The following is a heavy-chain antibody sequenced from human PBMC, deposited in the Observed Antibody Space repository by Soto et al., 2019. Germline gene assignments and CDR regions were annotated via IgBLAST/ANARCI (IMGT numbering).Heavy chain of an antibody. V-gene: IGHV3-74*01. D-gene: IGHD6-6*01. CDR1: GFTFSSYW. CDR3: ARGPYLSRIAARPASYYYYYGMDV. Sequence: PGGSLRLSCAASGFTFSSYWMHWVRQAPGKGLVWVSRINSDGSSTSYADSVKGRFTISRDNAKNTLYLQMNSLRAEDTAVYYCARGPYLSRIAARPASYYYYYGMDVWGQGTTVTVS. CDR2: INSDGSST. J-gene: IGHJ6*02.